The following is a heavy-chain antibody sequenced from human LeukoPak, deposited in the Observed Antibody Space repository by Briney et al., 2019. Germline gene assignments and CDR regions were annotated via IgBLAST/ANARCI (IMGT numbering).Heavy chain of an antibody. V-gene: IGHV6-1*01. Sequence: SQTLSLTCAISGDSVSNKNTAWNWIRQSPSRGLEWLGRTYYRSKWHNTYAASVKSRITINPDTSKNQFSLQLSSVTPEDTAVYFCVGLVSGDMDYWGQGTLVTVSS. J-gene: IGHJ4*02. D-gene: IGHD1-26*01. CDR1: GDSVSNKNTA. CDR3: VGLVSGDMDY. CDR2: TYYRSKWHN.